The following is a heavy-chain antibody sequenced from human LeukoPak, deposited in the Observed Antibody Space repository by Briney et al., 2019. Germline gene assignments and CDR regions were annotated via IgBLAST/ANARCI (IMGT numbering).Heavy chain of an antibody. CDR3: AKDLGYNWNYFDY. CDR2: VDIDGSSA. CDR1: GFTFSTYR. D-gene: IGHD1-20*01. Sequence: PGGSLRLSCAASGFTFSTYRMHWVRQAPGKGLVWVSHVDIDGSSATYADSVKGRFTISRDNAKNTLFLQMNSLRVEDTAVYYCAKDLGYNWNYFDYWGQGTLVTVSS. V-gene: IGHV3-74*01. J-gene: IGHJ4*02.